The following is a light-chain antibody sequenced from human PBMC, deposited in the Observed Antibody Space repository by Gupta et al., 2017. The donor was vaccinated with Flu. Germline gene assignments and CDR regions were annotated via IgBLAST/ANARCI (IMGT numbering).Light chain of an antibody. Sequence: SSLSASVGDRVIITCRASQSISSYLHWYKQKPGKAPKLLIYAASSWQSGVTSRFSGSGSGTDFTLTISRRQHEDFASYFCLQTDSSSPNTFGGGTMVEIK. CDR3: LQTDSSSPNT. J-gene: IGKJ4*01. CDR2: AAS. V-gene: IGKV1-39*01. CDR1: QSISSY.